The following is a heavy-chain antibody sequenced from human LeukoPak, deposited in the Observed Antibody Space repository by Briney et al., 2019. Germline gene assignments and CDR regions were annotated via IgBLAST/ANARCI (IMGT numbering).Heavy chain of an antibody. Sequence: ASVKVSCKASGYTFTSYAIHWVRQAPGQGLEWMGWINTNSGNPTYAQGFTGRFVFSVESSVSTTYLQISSLKAEDTAVYYCAKDVRRLGIASSGFDYWGQGSLVTVSS. D-gene: IGHD6-13*01. CDR2: INTNSGNP. J-gene: IGHJ4*02. CDR3: AKDVRRLGIASSGFDY. V-gene: IGHV7-4-1*02. CDR1: GYTFTSYA.